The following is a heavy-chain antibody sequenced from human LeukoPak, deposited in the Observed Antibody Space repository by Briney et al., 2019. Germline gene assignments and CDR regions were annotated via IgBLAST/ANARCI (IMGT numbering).Heavy chain of an antibody. V-gene: IGHV1-18*01. CDR1: GYTFTRYG. CDR2: IGSYNGST. Sequence: ASVKVSCKASGYTFTRYGVSWVRQAPGQGLEWVGWIGSYNGSTNYVQRLQDRITVTTDTSTSTAYMELSSLRSDDTAMYYCARAGAEVTSHFDSWGQGSLVTVSS. J-gene: IGHJ4*02. D-gene: IGHD2-21*02. CDR3: ARAGAEVTSHFDS.